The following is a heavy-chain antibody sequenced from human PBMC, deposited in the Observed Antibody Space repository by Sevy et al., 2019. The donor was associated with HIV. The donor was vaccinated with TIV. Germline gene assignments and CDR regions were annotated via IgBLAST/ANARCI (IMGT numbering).Heavy chain of an antibody. Sequence: ASVKVSCKASGGTFSKYAITWVRQAHGQGLEWMGGIIPIFGTANYAQKFQGRVTITADESTSTAYMELSSLRSEDTAVYYCARDRGFSSTSEYGMDVWGQGTTVTVSS. D-gene: IGHD2-2*01. CDR2: IIPIFGTA. CDR1: GGTFSKYA. V-gene: IGHV1-69*13. CDR3: ARDRGFSSTSEYGMDV. J-gene: IGHJ6*02.